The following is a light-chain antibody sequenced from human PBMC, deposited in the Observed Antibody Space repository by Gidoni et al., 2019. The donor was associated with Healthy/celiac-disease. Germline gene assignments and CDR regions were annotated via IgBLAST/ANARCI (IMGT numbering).Light chain of an antibody. CDR2: AAS. J-gene: IGKJ2*01. CDR1: QGISSY. V-gene: IGKV1-9*01. Sequence: IQLTQSPSSLSASVGDRVTITCRASQGISSYLAWYQQKPGKAPKLLIYAASTLQSGVPSMFSGSGSGTDFTLTISSLQSEDFATYYCQQLNSYPLFGQGTKLEIK. CDR3: QQLNSYPL.